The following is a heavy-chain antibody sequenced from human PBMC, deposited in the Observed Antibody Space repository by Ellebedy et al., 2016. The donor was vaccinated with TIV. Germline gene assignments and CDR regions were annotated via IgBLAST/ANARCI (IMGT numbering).Heavy chain of an antibody. CDR2: IYPGDSDT. V-gene: IGHV5-51*01. CDR1: GYSFTSYW. J-gene: IGHJ5*02. D-gene: IGHD2-2*01. Sequence: GESLKISXKGSGYSFTSYWIGWVRQMPGKGLEWMGIIYPGDSDTRYSPSFQGQVTISADKSISTAYLQWSSLKASDTAMYYCARSSTVPAPSGWFDPWGQGTLVTVSS. CDR3: ARSSTVPAPSGWFDP.